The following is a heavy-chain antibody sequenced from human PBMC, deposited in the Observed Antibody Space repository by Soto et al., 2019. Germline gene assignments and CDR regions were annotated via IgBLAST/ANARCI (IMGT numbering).Heavy chain of an antibody. Sequence: QVQLRESGPGLVKPSETLSLTCTVSGGSISSYYWSWIRQPAGKGLEWIGRIYTSGSTNYNPSLKSRVTMSVDTSKNQFSLKLSSVTAADTAVYYCASSTYYDFWSGYYYAFDIWGQGTMVTVSS. CDR2: IYTSGST. CDR1: GGSISSYY. J-gene: IGHJ3*02. CDR3: ASSTYYDFWSGYYYAFDI. D-gene: IGHD3-3*01. V-gene: IGHV4-4*07.